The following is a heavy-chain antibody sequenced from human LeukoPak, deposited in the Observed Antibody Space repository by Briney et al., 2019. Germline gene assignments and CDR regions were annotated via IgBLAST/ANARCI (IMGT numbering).Heavy chain of an antibody. CDR2: IYTSGST. J-gene: IGHJ4*02. V-gene: IGHV4-61*02. CDR1: GDSISSVSYY. CDR3: ARDEGVLRFLEY. Sequence: SETLSLTCTVSGDSISSVSYYWSWIRQPAGKGLEWIGRIYTSGSTNYNPSLKSRVTMSLDASRNQFSLRLTSVTAADTAVYFCARDEGVLRFLEYWGQGIQVTVSS. D-gene: IGHD3-3*01.